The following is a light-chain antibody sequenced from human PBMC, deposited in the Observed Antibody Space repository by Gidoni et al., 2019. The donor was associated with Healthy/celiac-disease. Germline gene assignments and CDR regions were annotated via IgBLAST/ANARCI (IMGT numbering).Light chain of an antibody. V-gene: IGKV1-6*01. J-gene: IGKJ1*01. CDR3: LQDYNYPTWT. CDR2: AAS. CDR1: QGIRND. Sequence: AIQMTQSPSSLSASVGDRVTITCRASQGIRNDLGWYQQKPGKAPKLLIYAASSLQSGVPSRFSGSGSGTDFPLTISSLQPEDFATYYCLQDYNYPTWTFGQGTKVEIK.